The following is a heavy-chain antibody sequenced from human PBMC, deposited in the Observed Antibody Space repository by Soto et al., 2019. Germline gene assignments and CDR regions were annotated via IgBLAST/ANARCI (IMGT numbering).Heavy chain of an antibody. D-gene: IGHD6-13*01. J-gene: IGHJ5*02. Sequence: QVQLVQSGAEVKKPGSSVKVSCKASGGTFSSYAISWVRQAPGQGLERMGGIIHIFGTANYAQKFQGRVTITADESTSTAYMELSSLRSEDTAVYYCARDRDDSSSWRNWFDPWGQGTLVTVSS. V-gene: IGHV1-69*12. CDR1: GGTFSSYA. CDR2: IIHIFGTA. CDR3: ARDRDDSSSWRNWFDP.